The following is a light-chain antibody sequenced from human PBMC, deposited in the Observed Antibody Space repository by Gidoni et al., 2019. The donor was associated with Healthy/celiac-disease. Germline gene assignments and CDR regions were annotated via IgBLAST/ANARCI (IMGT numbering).Light chain of an antibody. Sequence: DLQLTQSPSSLSASVGDRVTITCRASQSISSYLNCYQQKPGKAPKLLIYAASSLQSGVPSRLSGSGSGTDFTLTISSLQPEDFETYYCQQSYSTSMYTFGQGTKLEIK. CDR1: QSISSY. J-gene: IGKJ2*01. CDR3: QQSYSTSMYT. V-gene: IGKV1-39*01. CDR2: AAS.